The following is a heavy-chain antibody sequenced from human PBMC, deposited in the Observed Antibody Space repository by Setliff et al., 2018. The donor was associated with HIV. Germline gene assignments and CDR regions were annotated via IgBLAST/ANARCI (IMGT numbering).Heavy chain of an antibody. CDR1: GYTFTTYA. Sequence: GASVKVSCKASGYTFTTYAISWVRQAPGQGLEWMGWISTHNDDTDYAQKFQGRVTMTRDTSTSTVYMELRSLRSDDTAVYYCARDRQDDSAGSYIYYFDYWGQGTLVTVSS. V-gene: IGHV1-18*01. J-gene: IGHJ4*02. CDR2: ISTHNDDT. CDR3: ARDRQDDSAGSYIYYFDY. D-gene: IGHD3-10*01.